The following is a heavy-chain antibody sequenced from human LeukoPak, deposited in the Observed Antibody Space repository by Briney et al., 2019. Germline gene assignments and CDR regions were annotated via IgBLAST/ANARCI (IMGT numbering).Heavy chain of an antibody. CDR2: ISGSGGST. Sequence: PGGSLRLSCAAPGSTFSSYAMSWVRQAPGKGLEWVSAISGSGGSTHYADSVKGRFTISRDNSKNTLYLQMNSLRAEDTAVYYCAKVSSAYYYYGMDVWGQGTTVTVSS. V-gene: IGHV3-23*01. D-gene: IGHD2-2*01. J-gene: IGHJ6*02. CDR3: AKVSSAYYYYGMDV. CDR1: GSTFSSYA.